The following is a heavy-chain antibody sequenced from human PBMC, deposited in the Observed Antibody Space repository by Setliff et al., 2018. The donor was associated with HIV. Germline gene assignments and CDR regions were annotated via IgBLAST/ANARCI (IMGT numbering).Heavy chain of an antibody. V-gene: IGHV1-46*01. CDR3: AREPSGSGHYFFFDY. D-gene: IGHD1-26*01. J-gene: IGHJ4*02. CDR1: GYTFTSYY. CDR2: IYPNEDRT. Sequence: ASVKVSCKASGYTFTSYYNHWVRQAPGQGLEWMGIIYPNEDRTTYAQEFQGRVTMTRDTSTSTVYMELSSLRSEDTAVYYCAREPSGSGHYFFFDYWGQGTLVTVSS.